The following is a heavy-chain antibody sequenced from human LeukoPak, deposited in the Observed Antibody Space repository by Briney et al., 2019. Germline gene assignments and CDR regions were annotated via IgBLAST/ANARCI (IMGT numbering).Heavy chain of an antibody. V-gene: IGHV1-2*02. D-gene: IGHD1-26*01. J-gene: IGHJ4*02. CDR2: INPNSGGT. CDR1: VYIVTGYY. CDR3: ARHPYSGSYHFDY. Sequence: GASVKVSGKASVYIVTGYYMHWGRQAPGQGLEWMGWINPNSGGTNSAQKFQGRVTMTRDTSISTAYMELSRLTSDDTAVYYCARHPYSGSYHFDYWGQGTLVTVSS.